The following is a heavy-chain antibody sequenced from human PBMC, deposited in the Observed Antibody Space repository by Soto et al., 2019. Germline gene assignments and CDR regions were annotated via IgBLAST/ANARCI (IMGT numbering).Heavy chain of an antibody. D-gene: IGHD2-2*01. Sequence: QVQLVQSGAEVKKPGSSVKVSCKACGGTFSSFAISWVRQAPGQGLEWLGGIIPISDTTDYAQKFQGRVTITADESTSTADIELSSLRSEETAGYYCARSRGTVTSLENYYYYFYDMDVWGKGTTVTVSS. J-gene: IGHJ6*04. CDR2: IIPISDTT. CDR1: GGTFSSFA. CDR3: ARSRGTVTSLENYYYYFYDMDV. V-gene: IGHV1-69*01.